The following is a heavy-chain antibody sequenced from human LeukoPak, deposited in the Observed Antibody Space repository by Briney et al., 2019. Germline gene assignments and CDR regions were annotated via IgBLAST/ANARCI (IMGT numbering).Heavy chain of an antibody. CDR3: ARGRDWTDVGVDY. V-gene: IGHV1-8*01. Sequence: ASVTVSCKSSGYTFTSYDIHWVRQATGQGLEWMGWMNPNSSNTGYAQKFQGRVTMTRNISISTAYMELSSLRSEDTAVYYCARGRDWTDVGVDYWGQGTLVTVSS. CDR1: GYTFTSYD. D-gene: IGHD1-1*01. J-gene: IGHJ4*02. CDR2: MNPNSSNT.